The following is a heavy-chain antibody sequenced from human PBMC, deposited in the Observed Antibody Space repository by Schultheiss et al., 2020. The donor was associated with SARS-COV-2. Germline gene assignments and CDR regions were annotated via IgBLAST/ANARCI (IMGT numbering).Heavy chain of an antibody. CDR3: ARGRVVPAAIDAFDI. J-gene: IGHJ3*02. Sequence: SETLSLTCTVSGGSISSYYWSWIRQPPGKGLEWIGYIYYSGSTNYNPSLKSRVTMSVDTSKNQFSLKLSSVTAADTAVYYCARGRVVPAAIDAFDIWGQGTMVTVSS. V-gene: IGHV4-59*08. CDR2: IYYSGST. D-gene: IGHD2-2*02. CDR1: GGSISSYY.